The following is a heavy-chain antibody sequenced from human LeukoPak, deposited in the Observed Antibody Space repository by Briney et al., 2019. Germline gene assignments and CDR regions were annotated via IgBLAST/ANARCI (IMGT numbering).Heavy chain of an antibody. CDR2: IGNNGGYT. D-gene: IGHD2-15*01. Sequence: PGGSLRLSCAVSGFTFSSSAMSWVRQAPGKGLEWVSAIGNNGGYTYYADSVQGRFTISRDNSKSTLCLQMNSLRAEDTAVYYCAKQLGYCSDGSCYFPYWGQGTLVTVSS. CDR3: AKQLGYCSDGSCYFPY. V-gene: IGHV3-23*01. CDR1: GFTFSSSA. J-gene: IGHJ4*02.